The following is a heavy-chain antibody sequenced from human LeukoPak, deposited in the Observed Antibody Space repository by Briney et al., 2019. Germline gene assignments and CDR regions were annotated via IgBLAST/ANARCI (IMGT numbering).Heavy chain of an antibody. Sequence: SQTLSLTCALSGDSVSSNSAAWNWIRQSPSRGLEWLGRTYYRSKWYNDYAVSVKSRITINPDTSKNQFSLQLNSVTPEDTAVYYCARETVLRFLEWLFQHWGQGTLITVSS. V-gene: IGHV6-1*01. D-gene: IGHD3-3*01. CDR2: TYYRSKWYN. CDR3: ARETVLRFLEWLFQH. J-gene: IGHJ1*01. CDR1: GDSVSSNSAA.